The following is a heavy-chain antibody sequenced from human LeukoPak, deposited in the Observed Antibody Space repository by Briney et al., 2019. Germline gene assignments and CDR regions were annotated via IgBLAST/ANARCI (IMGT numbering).Heavy chain of an antibody. CDR2: IRSSGSTI. J-gene: IGHJ4*02. V-gene: IGHV3-11*04. CDR3: ARVDCSSTSCYEFDY. Sequence: GGSLRLSCAASGFTFSDYYISWIRQASGKGLEWVSYIRSSGSTIYYADSVEGRFTISRDNAKNSLYLQMNSLRAEDTAVYYCARVDCSSTSCYEFDYWGQGTLVTVSS. D-gene: IGHD2-2*01. CDR1: GFTFSDYY.